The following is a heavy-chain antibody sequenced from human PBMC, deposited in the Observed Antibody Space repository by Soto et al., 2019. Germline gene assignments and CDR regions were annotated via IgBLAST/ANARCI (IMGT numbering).Heavy chain of an antibody. Sequence: SETLSLTCAVSGGSISSGGYSWSWIRQPPGKGLEWIGYIYHSGSTYYNPSLKSRVTISADRSKNQFSLKLSSVTAADTAVYYCARDWYSSSWSKSFQHWSQGTLVTVSS. CDR3: ARDWYSSSWSKSFQH. V-gene: IGHV4-30-2*01. D-gene: IGHD6-13*01. CDR1: GGSISSGGYS. CDR2: IYHSGST. J-gene: IGHJ1*01.